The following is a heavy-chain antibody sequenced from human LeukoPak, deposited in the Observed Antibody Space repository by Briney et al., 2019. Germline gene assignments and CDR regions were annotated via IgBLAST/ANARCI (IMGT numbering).Heavy chain of an antibody. D-gene: IGHD2-15*01. CDR2: IDFETDTT. J-gene: IGHJ4*02. CDR1: GFTFSSYW. CDR3: VRAGSGFDY. V-gene: IGHV3-74*01. Sequence: GGSPRLSCVASGFTFSSYWMHWVRQAPGKGLEWVSRIDFETDTTTYAGSVKGRFTISRDNTKNTLYLQMDSLRDEDAAVYYCVRAGSGFDYWGQGTLVTVTS.